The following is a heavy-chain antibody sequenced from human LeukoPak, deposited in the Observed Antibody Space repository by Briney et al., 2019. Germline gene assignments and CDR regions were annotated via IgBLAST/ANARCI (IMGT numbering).Heavy chain of an antibody. Sequence: SQTLSLTCTVSGGSISSGGYYWSWIRQHPGKGLEWIGYIYYSGSTYYNPSLKSRVTISVDTSKNQFSLKLSSVTAADTAVYYCARSEATTTFDYWGREPWSPSPQ. D-gene: IGHD1-26*01. CDR3: ARSEATTTFDY. CDR2: IYYSGST. V-gene: IGHV4-31*03. J-gene: IGHJ4*02. CDR1: GGSISSGGYY.